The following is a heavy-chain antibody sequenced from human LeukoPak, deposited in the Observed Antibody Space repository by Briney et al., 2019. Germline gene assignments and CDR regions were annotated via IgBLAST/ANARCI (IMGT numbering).Heavy chain of an antibody. V-gene: IGHV3-23*01. CDR1: GFTFSSYA. D-gene: IGHD7-27*01. CDR2: ISGSGGST. CDR3: ARDPTWGGGVFDY. Sequence: GGSLRLSCAASGFTFSSYAMSWVRQASGKGLEWVSAISGSGGSTYYADSVKGRFTISRDNSKNTLYLQMNSLRAEDTAVYYCARDPTWGGGVFDYWGQGTLVAVSS. J-gene: IGHJ4*02.